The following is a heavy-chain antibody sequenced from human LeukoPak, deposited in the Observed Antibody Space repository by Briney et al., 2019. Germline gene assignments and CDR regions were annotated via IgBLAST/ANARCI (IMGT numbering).Heavy chain of an antibody. CDR3: ASDTRYSSSPNWFDP. CDR2: IYYSGST. V-gene: IGHV4-39*07. CDR1: GGSISSSSYY. D-gene: IGHD6-13*01. Sequence: SETLSLTCTVSGGSISSSSYYWGWIRQPPGKGLEWIGSIYYSGSTYYNPSLKSRVTISVDTSKDQFSLKLSSVTAADTAVYYCASDTRYSSSPNWFDPWGQGTLVTVSS. J-gene: IGHJ5*02.